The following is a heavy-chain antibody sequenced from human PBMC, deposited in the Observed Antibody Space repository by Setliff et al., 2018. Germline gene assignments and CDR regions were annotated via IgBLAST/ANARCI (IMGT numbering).Heavy chain of an antibody. CDR1: GFTFSSHW. Sequence: LRLSCAASGFTFSSHWMTWVRQAPGKGLEWVANINQDASETYYVDSVKGRFTVSRDDSKNTLYLQMNSLRAEDTAVYYCAKGCHAGCFWSDCWGQGTLVTVSS. CDR2: INQDASET. J-gene: IGHJ4*02. V-gene: IGHV3-7*03. D-gene: IGHD2-15*01. CDR3: AKGCHAGCFWSDC.